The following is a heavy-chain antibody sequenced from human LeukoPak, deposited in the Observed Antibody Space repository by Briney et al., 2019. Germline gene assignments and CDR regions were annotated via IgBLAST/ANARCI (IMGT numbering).Heavy chain of an antibody. J-gene: IGHJ4*02. D-gene: IGHD5-18*01. CDR3: AKDNKRYSYDY. CDR1: GFTFSSYG. Sequence: GGSLRLSCAASGFTFSSYGMHWVRQGPGRGLEWVAVISDDGTNKYYTDSVKGRFTISRDSSKNTLFLQMNSLRVEDTAVYYCAKDNKRYSYDYWGQGTLVTVSS. CDR2: ISDDGTNK. V-gene: IGHV3-30*18.